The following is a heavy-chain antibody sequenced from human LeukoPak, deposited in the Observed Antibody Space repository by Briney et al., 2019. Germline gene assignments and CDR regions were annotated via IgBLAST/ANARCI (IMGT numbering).Heavy chain of an antibody. V-gene: IGHV4-59*11. Sequence: SETLSLTCSVSGGSITTHYWSWIPQPQGKGLEGIGYIYHSGSTNYNPSLKGRVTISADTTENQFSLRLRYVTAADTAVYYCARGGGYSFTYYFYHPVDVWGQGTTVTVSS. D-gene: IGHD5-18*01. J-gene: IGHJ6*02. CDR1: GGSITTHY. CDR2: IYHSGST. CDR3: ARGGGYSFTYYFYHPVDV.